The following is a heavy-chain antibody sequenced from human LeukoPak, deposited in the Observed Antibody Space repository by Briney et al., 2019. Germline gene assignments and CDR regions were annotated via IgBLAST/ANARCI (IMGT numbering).Heavy chain of an antibody. Sequence: PGGSLRLSCVDSGFTFSTASMTTGREAPGQGLEWVSYIGGTSRTIYYADLGKGRFTISRDNAKNSLYLQMNSLRAEDTAVYYCARVGDIVVGYAFDVWGQGTTVTVSS. CDR3: ARVGDIVVGYAFDV. D-gene: IGHD2-15*01. CDR1: GFTFSTAS. CDR2: IGGTSRTI. V-gene: IGHV3-48*01. J-gene: IGHJ6*02.